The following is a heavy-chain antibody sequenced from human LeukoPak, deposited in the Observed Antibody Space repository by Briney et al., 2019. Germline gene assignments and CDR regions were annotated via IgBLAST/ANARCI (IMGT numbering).Heavy chain of an antibody. CDR1: GGSFSDFY. CDR2: INHRGIT. D-gene: IGHD3-16*02. CDR3: AREGVRLGELSLIDY. V-gene: IGHV4-34*01. J-gene: IGHJ4*02. Sequence: MPSETLSLTCTVNGGSFSDFYWGWIRQAPGKGLEWIGEINHRGITNYAPSLKSRVTISVDTSKSQFSLNVTSVTAADTAVYYCAREGVRLGELSLIDYWGQGTLVTVSS.